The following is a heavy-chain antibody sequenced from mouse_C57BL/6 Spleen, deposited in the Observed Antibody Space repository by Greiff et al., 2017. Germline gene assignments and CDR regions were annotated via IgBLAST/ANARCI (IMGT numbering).Heavy chain of an antibody. J-gene: IGHJ1*03. CDR2: ISNGGGST. V-gene: IGHV5-12*01. CDR1: GFTFSDYY. CDR3: ARHGGYDWYFDV. Sequence: EVMLVESGGGLVQPGGSLKLSCAASGFTFSDYYMNWVRQTPEKRLEWVAYISNGGGSTYYPDTVKGRFTISRDNAKNTLYLQMSRLKSEDTAMYYCARHGGYDWYFDVWGTGTTVTVSS. D-gene: IGHD2-2*01.